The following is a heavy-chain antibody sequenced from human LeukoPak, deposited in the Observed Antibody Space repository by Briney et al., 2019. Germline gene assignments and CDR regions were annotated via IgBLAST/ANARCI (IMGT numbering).Heavy chain of an antibody. CDR2: INPNTGGT. D-gene: IGHD4-17*01. CDR3: ARGQQCGDYNYFDP. Sequence: ASVKVSCKASGYSFTDYFVHWVRQAPGQGLEWLGRINPNTGGTNSAQRFQGRVTLTRDTSISSAYMELSSLTSDDTALYYCARGQQCGDYNYFDPWGQGTLVTVSS. J-gene: IGHJ5*02. CDR1: GYSFTDYF. V-gene: IGHV1-2*06.